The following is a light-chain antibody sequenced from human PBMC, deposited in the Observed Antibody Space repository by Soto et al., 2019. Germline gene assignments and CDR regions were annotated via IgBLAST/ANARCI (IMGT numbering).Light chain of an antibody. J-gene: IGKJ4*01. CDR2: AAS. CDR3: QHHNSYPLT. V-gene: IGKV1-9*01. CDR1: QGIYSH. Sequence: DIQLTQSPSFLSTSVGDRVTITCRASQGIYSHLAWYQQKPGKAPKLLIYAASTLQSGVPSRFSGSRSGTDFTLTVSSLQPDDFATYYCQHHNSYPLTFGGGTKVEIK.